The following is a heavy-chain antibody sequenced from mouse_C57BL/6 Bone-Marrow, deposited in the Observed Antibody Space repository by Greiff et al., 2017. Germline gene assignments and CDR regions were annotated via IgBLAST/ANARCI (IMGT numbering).Heavy chain of an antibody. CDR3: AREEDYYGSRRY. Sequence: VKLMESGAELARPGASVKLSCKASGYTFTSYGISWVKQRTGQGLEWIGEIYPRSGNTYYNEKFKGKATLTADKSSSTAYMELRSLTSEDSAVYFCAREEDYYGSRRYWGQGTTLTVSS. D-gene: IGHD1-1*01. J-gene: IGHJ2*01. CDR2: IYPRSGNT. CDR1: GYTFTSYG. V-gene: IGHV1-81*01.